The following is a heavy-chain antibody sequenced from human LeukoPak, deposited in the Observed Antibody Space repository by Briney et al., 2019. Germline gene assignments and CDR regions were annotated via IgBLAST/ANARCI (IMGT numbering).Heavy chain of an antibody. CDR3: ARDFAYQQFDY. Sequence: GGSLRLSCAATGFSFSNSWMTWVRQAPGKGPEWLANINQDGSTKNYVDAVEGRFTISRDNAKNSVYLQMNSLRAEDTAVYYCARDFAYQQFDYGGQGTLVTVSS. V-gene: IGHV3-7*01. CDR1: GFSFSNSW. D-gene: IGHD2-2*01. J-gene: IGHJ4*02. CDR2: INQDGSTK.